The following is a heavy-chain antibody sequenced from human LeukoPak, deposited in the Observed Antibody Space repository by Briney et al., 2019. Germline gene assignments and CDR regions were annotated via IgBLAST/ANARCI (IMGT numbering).Heavy chain of an antibody. D-gene: IGHD3-3*01. CDR1: GGSISDYY. CDR3: ARGDFCSKTNCYLRPMDV. CDR2: IYYSGST. J-gene: IGHJ6*03. Sequence: SETLSLTCTVSGGSISDYYWNWIRQPPGKGLEWIGYIYYSGSTTYNPSLKSRVTMSVDTAKNQFSLRVRSVTAADTAVYYCARGDFCSKTNCYLRPMDVWGKGTTVTVSS. V-gene: IGHV4-59*01.